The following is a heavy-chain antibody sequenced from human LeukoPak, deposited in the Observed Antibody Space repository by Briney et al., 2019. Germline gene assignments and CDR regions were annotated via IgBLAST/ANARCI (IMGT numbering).Heavy chain of an antibody. CDR2: MSSGSRYI. D-gene: IGHD2-15*01. CDR1: GFSFSTYA. V-gene: IGHV3-21*06. CDR3: ARDRPTGASRVFVVQ. Sequence: GGSLRLSCTAPGFSFSTYAMTWVRQAPGKGLEWISSMSSGSRYIYYADSVRGRFTISKDNTKNSLYLLMNNLRAEDTAIYYCARDRPTGASRVFVVQWGQGTPVTVSP. J-gene: IGHJ4*02.